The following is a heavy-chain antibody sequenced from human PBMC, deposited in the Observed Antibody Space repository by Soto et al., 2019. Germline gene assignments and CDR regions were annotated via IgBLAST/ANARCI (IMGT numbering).Heavy chain of an antibody. CDR1: GGSMSGYY. J-gene: IGHJ5*02. V-gene: IGHV4-59*01. CDR2: IYYSGST. D-gene: IGHD3-3*01. CDR3: ARSPTFLDRFDP. Sequence: LSLTCTVSGGSMSGYYWNWIRQPPGEGLQWIGNIYYSGSTNYNPSLKSRVTISVDTSKNHFSLKVNSVTTADTAVYYCARSPTFLDRFDPWGQGTLVTVSS.